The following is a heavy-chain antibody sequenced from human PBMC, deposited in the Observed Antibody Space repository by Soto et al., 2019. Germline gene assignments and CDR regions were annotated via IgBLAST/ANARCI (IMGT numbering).Heavy chain of an antibody. CDR1: GCTFSNHL. CDR2: IKQDGSEK. CDR3: ARGKKWLSRY. V-gene: IGHV3-7*01. J-gene: IGHJ4*02. D-gene: IGHD6-19*01. Sequence: GRPLRLPWAAAGCTFSNHLLRWVRQAPGKGLEWVANIKQDGSEKYYVDSVKGRFTISRDNAKNSLYLQMNSLRAEDTAVYYCARGKKWLSRYWGQGTLVTVSS.